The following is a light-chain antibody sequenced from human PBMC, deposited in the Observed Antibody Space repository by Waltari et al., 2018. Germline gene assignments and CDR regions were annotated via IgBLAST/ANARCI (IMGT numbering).Light chain of an antibody. CDR1: SSDVGGYNC. CDR2: DVS. V-gene: IGLV2-8*01. Sequence: QSALTQPPSASGSPGQSVTISCTGTSSDVGGYNCVSWYQQHPGNAPKLMIFDVSKRPAGVPVRVSGSKAGNTAYLTVSGLQAEDEADYYCNSYAGSNSVLFGAGTKLTVL. J-gene: IGLJ2*01. CDR3: NSYAGSNSVL.